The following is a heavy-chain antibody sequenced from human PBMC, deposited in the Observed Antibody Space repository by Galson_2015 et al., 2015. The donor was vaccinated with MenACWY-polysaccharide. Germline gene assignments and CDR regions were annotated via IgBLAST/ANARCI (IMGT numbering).Heavy chain of an antibody. Sequence: SETLSLTCTVSGGSISSSNYYWGWIRQSPEKGLEWIGTISYSGSTYYNPSLKSRVTISVDTSKNHFSLKLSSVTAADTAVYYCASRLAQVGIAGYGYGMDVWGQGTTVTVSS. CDR3: ASRLAQVGIAGYGYGMDV. V-gene: IGHV4-39*01. CDR1: GGSISSSNYY. J-gene: IGHJ6*02. CDR2: ISYSGST. D-gene: IGHD2-15*01.